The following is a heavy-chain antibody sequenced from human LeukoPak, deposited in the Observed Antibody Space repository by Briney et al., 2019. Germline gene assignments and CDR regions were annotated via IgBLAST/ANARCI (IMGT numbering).Heavy chain of an antibody. CDR3: ARVPRYSGRYPNWFDP. J-gene: IGHJ5*02. CDR2: IYYSGST. Sequence: SQTLSLTCTVSGGSISSGDYYWSWIRQPPGKGLEWIGYIYYSGSTYYNPSLKSRVTISVDTSKNQFSLKLSSVTAADTALYYCARVPRYSGRYPNWFDPCGQGTLVTVSS. CDR1: GGSISSGDYY. D-gene: IGHD1-26*01. V-gene: IGHV4-30-4*08.